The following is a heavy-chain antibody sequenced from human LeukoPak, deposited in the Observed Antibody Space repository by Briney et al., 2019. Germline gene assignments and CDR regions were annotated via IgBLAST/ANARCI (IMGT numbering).Heavy chain of an antibody. D-gene: IGHD5-18*01. J-gene: IGHJ6*03. CDR3: ARDLIEKDTAMVVGPYYYYYMDV. Sequence: ASVKVSCKASGYTFTSYYMHWVRQAPGQGLEWVGIMNPSGGSTSHAQEFQGRVTMTRDTSTSTVYMELSSLRSEDTAVYYCARDLIEKDTAMVVGPYYYYYMDVWGKGTTVTVSS. CDR2: MNPSGGST. CDR1: GYTFTSYY. V-gene: IGHV1-46*01.